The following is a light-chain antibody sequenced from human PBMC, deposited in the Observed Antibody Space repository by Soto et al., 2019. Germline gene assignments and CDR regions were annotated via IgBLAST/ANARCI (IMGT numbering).Light chain of an antibody. CDR3: QQYNNWPLT. Sequence: IVMTQSPTTLSVSLGERAPLSCRASQSVSSNLAWYQQKPGQAPRLLIYGASTRATGIPARFSGSGSGTEFTLTISSLQSEDFAVYYCQQYNNWPLTFGGGTKVDIK. CDR1: QSVSSN. CDR2: GAS. J-gene: IGKJ4*01. V-gene: IGKV3-15*01.